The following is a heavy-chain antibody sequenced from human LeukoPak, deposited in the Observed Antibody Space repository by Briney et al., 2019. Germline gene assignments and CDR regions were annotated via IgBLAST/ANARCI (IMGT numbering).Heavy chain of an antibody. D-gene: IGHD4-17*01. CDR3: AKDSSHDYGDYPDY. V-gene: IGHV3-30*02. CDR1: GFTFSSYD. J-gene: IGHJ4*02. Sequence: GGSLRLSCAASGFTFSSYDMHWVRQAPGKGLEWVAFIRYDGSNKYYADSVKGRFTISRDNSKNTLYLQMNSLRAEDTAVYYCAKDSSHDYGDYPDYWGQGTLVTVSS. CDR2: IRYDGSNK.